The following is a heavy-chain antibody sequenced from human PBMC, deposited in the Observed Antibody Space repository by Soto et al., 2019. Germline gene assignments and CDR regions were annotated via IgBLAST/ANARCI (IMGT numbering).Heavy chain of an antibody. CDR2: IIPIFGTA. J-gene: IGHJ5*02. CDR1: GGTFSSYP. CDR3: AREYYYDSSGYYYVEWFDP. D-gene: IGHD3-22*01. V-gene: IGHV1-69*13. Sequence: SVKVSCKASGGTFSSYPISWVRQAPGQGLEWMGGIIPIFGTANYAQKFQGRVTITADESTSTAYMGLSSLRSEDTAVYYCAREYYYDSSGYYYVEWFDPWGQGTLVTVSS.